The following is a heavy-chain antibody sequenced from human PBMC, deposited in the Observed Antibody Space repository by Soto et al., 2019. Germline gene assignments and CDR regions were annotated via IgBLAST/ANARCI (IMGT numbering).Heavy chain of an antibody. J-gene: IGHJ4*02. Sequence: PGGSLRLSCAVSGFTLTTYSMNWVRQAPGKGLEWISFINKNGFTIYYADSVKGRLTISRDYAKNSLYLQMDSLRHEDTAVYYCARGAVTGTSLFDYWGLGTLVTVSS. CDR2: INKNGFTI. V-gene: IGHV3-48*02. D-gene: IGHD6-19*01. CDR1: GFTLTTYS. CDR3: ARGAVTGTSLFDY.